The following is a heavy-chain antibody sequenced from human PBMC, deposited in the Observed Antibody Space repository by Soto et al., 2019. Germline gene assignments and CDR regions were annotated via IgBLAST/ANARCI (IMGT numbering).Heavy chain of an antibody. CDR3: AKDLEGYCTTTSCYTYFGLDV. CDR1: GFTFSSYV. J-gene: IGHJ6*02. D-gene: IGHD2-2*01. V-gene: IGHV3-30*18. Sequence: GGSLRLSCAASGFTFSSYVMHWVRQAPGKGLEWVAVISYDGSNKYYADSVKGRFTISRDNSKHTLYLQMNSLRPEDTAVHYCAKDLEGYCTTTSCYTYFGLDVWGQGTTVTVSS. CDR2: ISYDGSNK.